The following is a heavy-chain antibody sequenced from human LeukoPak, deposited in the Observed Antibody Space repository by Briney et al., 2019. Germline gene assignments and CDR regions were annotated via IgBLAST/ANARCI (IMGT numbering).Heavy chain of an antibody. D-gene: IGHD3-10*01. CDR1: GYTFTGYY. V-gene: IGHV1-18*04. Sequence: ASVKVSCKASGYTFTGYYMHWVRQAPGQGREWMGWISAYNGNTNYAQKLQGRVTMTTDTSTSTAYMELRSLRAADTAVYYCARDAPMSIQVQLGYWGQGTLVTVSS. CDR3: ARDAPMSIQVQLGY. J-gene: IGHJ4*02. CDR2: ISAYNGNT.